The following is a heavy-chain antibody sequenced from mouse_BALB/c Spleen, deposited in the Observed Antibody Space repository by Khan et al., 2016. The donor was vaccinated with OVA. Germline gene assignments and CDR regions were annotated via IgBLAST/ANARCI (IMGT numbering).Heavy chain of an antibody. CDR1: GYAFSDFW. Sequence: QLQLKESGAELVRPGSSVKISCKTSGYAFSDFWMNWVKQRPGQGLEWIGQIYPGDGAIYYTGRFKGNATLTADKSSSTASMQLSSLTSEDSAVYFCARSGYGGFAYWGQGTLVTVSA. V-gene: IGHV1-80*01. D-gene: IGHD1-1*02. CDR2: IYPGDGAI. CDR3: ARSGYGGFAY. J-gene: IGHJ3*01.